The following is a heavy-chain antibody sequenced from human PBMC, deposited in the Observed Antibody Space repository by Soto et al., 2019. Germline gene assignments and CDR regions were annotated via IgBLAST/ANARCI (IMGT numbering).Heavy chain of an antibody. V-gene: IGHV5-51*01. CDR2: IYPGDSDT. D-gene: IGHD6-19*01. CDR3: ARLFDTSGWYDY. J-gene: IGHJ4*02. Sequence: PGESLKISCKGSGYSFTSYWIGWVRQMPGKGLERMGIIYPGDSDTRYSPSFQGQVTISADKSITTTYLQWSSLKAPDTAIYYCARLFDTSGWYDYWGQGTLVTVSS. CDR1: GYSFTSYW.